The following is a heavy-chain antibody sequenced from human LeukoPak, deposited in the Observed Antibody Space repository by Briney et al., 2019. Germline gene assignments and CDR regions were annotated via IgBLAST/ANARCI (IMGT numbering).Heavy chain of an antibody. CDR1: GGSISSGSYY. CDR2: IYTSGST. Sequence: SETLSLTCTVSGGSISSGSYYWSWIRQPAGKGLEWIGRIYTSGSTNYNPSLKSRVTISVDTSKNQFSLKLSSVTAADTAVYYCARDTGYFDYWGQGTLVTVSS. D-gene: IGHD2-15*01. CDR3: ARDTGYFDY. J-gene: IGHJ4*02. V-gene: IGHV4-61*02.